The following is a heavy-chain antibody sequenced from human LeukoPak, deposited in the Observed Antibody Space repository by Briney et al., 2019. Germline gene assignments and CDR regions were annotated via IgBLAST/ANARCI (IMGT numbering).Heavy chain of an antibody. D-gene: IGHD6-13*01. J-gene: IGHJ4*02. CDR1: GYTFTGYY. Sequence: ASVKVSCKASGYTFTGYYMHWVRQAPGQGLEWMGWINPNSGGTNYAQKFQGRVTMTRDTSTSTAYMELSRLRSDDTAVYYCARGGYSSSWLARDYWGQGTLVTVSS. CDR2: INPNSGGT. CDR3: ARGGYSSSWLARDY. V-gene: IGHV1-2*02.